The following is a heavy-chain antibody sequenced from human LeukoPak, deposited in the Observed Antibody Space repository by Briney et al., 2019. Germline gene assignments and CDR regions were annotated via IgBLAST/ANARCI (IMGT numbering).Heavy chain of an antibody. D-gene: IGHD2-2*02. CDR1: GFTFSSYW. CDR2: IRYDGSNK. Sequence: PSGGSLRLSCAASGFTFSSYWMSWVRQAPGKGLEWVAFIRYDGSNKYYADSVKGRFTISRDNSKNTLYLQMNSLRAEDTAVYYCAKPLTEYQLLYNFDYWGQGTLVTVSS. V-gene: IGHV3-30*02. J-gene: IGHJ4*02. CDR3: AKPLTEYQLLYNFDY.